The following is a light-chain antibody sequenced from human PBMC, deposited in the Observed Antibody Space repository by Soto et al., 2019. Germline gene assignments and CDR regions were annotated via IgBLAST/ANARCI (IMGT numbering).Light chain of an antibody. CDR2: EVS. V-gene: IGLV2-14*03. CDR1: SSDVGGYNY. CDR3: ISYTSDDVRYV. J-gene: IGLJ1*01. Sequence: QSVLTQPASVSGSPGQSITISCTGTSSDVGGYNYVSWFQQHPGKAPKLKIYEVSNRPSGVSNRFSGSKSGNTASLTISGLQSEDEADYYCISYTSDDVRYVFGTGTKLTVL.